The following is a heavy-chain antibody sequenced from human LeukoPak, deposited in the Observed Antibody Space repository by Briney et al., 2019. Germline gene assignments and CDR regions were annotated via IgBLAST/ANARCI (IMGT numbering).Heavy chain of an antibody. D-gene: IGHD2-2*02. CDR2: IFYSGST. J-gene: IGHJ6*03. CDR1: GGSISSHY. Sequence: SETLSLTCTVSGGSISSHYWSWIRQPPGRGLEWIGNIFYSGSTIYNPSLKSRLTISVDTSKNQFSPKLISVTAADTAVYYCAGEIEDIVVVPAAIQGYYYYYYMDVWGKGTTVTVSS. CDR3: AGEIEDIVVVPAAIQGYYYYYYMDV. V-gene: IGHV4-59*11.